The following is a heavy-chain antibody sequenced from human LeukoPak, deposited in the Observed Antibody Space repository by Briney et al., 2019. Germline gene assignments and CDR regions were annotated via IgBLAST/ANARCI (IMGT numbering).Heavy chain of an antibody. Sequence: SVKVSCKASGGTFSNYTISWVRQAPGQGLELMGKIIPILNLANFAQKFQGRVTITADKSTNTVYMDLSSLRSEDMAMYFCARGPPDYTDYIYDYWGQGTLVTVSS. J-gene: IGHJ4*02. CDR3: ARGPPDYTDYIYDY. D-gene: IGHD4-11*01. V-gene: IGHV1-69*02. CDR2: IIPILNLA. CDR1: GGTFSNYT.